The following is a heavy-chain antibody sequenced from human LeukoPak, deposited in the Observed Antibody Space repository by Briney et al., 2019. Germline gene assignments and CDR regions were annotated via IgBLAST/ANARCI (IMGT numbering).Heavy chain of an antibody. CDR3: ARRAVADPHVIDY. CDR2: IYYSGST. Sequence: PSETLSLTCTVSGGSISSYYWSWIRQPPGKGLEWIGYIYYSGSTNYNPSLKSRVTISVDTSNNQFSLKLSSVTAADTAVYYCARRAVADPHVIDYWGQGTLVTVSS. D-gene: IGHD6-19*01. CDR1: GGSISSYY. J-gene: IGHJ4*02. V-gene: IGHV4-59*01.